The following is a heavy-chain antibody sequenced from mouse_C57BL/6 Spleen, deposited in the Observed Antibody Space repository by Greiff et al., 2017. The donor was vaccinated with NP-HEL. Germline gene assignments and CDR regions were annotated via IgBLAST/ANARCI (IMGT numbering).Heavy chain of an antibody. J-gene: IGHJ2*01. CDR3: ARDPFGRSYFDY. D-gene: IGHD1-1*01. CDR2: IYPGDGDT. Sequence: QVQLKESGPELVKPGASVKISCKASGYAFSSSWMNWVKQRPGKGLEWIGRIYPGDGDTNYNGKFKGKATLTADKSSSTAYMQLSSLTSEDSAVYFCARDPFGRSYFDYWGQGTTLTVSS. V-gene: IGHV1-82*01. CDR1: GYAFSSSW.